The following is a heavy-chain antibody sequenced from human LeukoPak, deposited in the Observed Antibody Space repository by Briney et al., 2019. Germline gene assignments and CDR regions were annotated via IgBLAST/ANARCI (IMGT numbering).Heavy chain of an antibody. V-gene: IGHV4-4*07. CDR2: IYTSGST. Sequence: SETLSLTGTVSGGSISSYYWSWIRQPAGKGLEWSGRIYTSGSTNYNASLKSRVSMSVDTSKNQFSLKLSSVTAADTAVFNCARENSGSYREFDYWGQGTLVTVSS. CDR3: ARENSGSYREFDY. CDR1: GGSISSYY. J-gene: IGHJ4*02. D-gene: IGHD1-26*01.